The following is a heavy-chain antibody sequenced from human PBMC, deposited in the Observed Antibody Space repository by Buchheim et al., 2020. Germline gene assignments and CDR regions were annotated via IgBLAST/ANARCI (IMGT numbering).Heavy chain of an antibody. D-gene: IGHD3-3*01. Sequence: QVQLQESGPGLVKPSETLSLTCTVSGGPISSYYWSWIRQPPGKGLEWIGYIYYSGCTNYNPSLKSRVTISVDTSKNQFSLKLSSVTAADTAVYYCARAYYDFWSGYYRTGWFDPWGQGTL. V-gene: IGHV4-59*01. CDR3: ARAYYDFWSGYYRTGWFDP. CDR1: GGPISSYY. CDR2: IYYSGCT. J-gene: IGHJ5*02.